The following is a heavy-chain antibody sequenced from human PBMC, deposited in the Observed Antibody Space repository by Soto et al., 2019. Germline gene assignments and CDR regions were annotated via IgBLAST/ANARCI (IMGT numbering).Heavy chain of an antibody. CDR1: GFTFSDYY. CDR2: ISSSSSYT. J-gene: IGHJ4*02. Sequence: PGGSLRLSCAASGFTFSDYYMSWIRQAPGKGLEWVSYISSSSSYTNYAESVKGRFTISRENAKNSLYLQMNSLRAEDTAVYYCARDQYSSGRHGYWGQGTLVTVSS. CDR3: ARDQYSSGRHGY. D-gene: IGHD6-19*01. V-gene: IGHV3-11*06.